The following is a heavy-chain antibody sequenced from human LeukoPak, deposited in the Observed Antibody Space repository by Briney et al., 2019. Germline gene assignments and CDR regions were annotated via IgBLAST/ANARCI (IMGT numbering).Heavy chain of an antibody. CDR2: ISGSGGST. Sequence: GGSLRLSCAASGFIFSNYGIHWVRQAPGKGLEWVSAISGSGGSTYYADSVKGRFTISRDNSKNTLYLQMNSLRAEDTAVYYCAKVLAYYDFWSGYQYFDYWGQGTLVTVSS. J-gene: IGHJ4*02. D-gene: IGHD3-3*01. CDR3: AKVLAYYDFWSGYQYFDY. V-gene: IGHV3-23*01. CDR1: GFIFSNYG.